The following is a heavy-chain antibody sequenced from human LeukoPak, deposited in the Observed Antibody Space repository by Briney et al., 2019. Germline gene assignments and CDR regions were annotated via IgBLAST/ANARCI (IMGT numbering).Heavy chain of an antibody. J-gene: IGHJ2*01. CDR1: GGSISSYY. V-gene: IGHV4-4*07. CDR2: IYTSGST. Sequence: ASETLSLTCTVSGGSISSYYWSWIRQPAGKGLEWIGRIYTSGSTYYNPSLKSRVTMSVDTSKNQFSLKLSSVTAADTAVYYCARGSSSSRRDWYFDLWGRGTLVTVSS. CDR3: ARGSSSSRRDWYFDL. D-gene: IGHD6-6*01.